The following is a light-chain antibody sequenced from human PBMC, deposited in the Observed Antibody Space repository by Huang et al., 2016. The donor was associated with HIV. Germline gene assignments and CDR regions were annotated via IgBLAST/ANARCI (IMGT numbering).Light chain of an antibody. Sequence: EIVMTQSPATLSVSPGERATLSCRASPSVNNNLAWYQQKPGQAPRRLIHGASTRATGISARFSGSGSGTDFTLTINSLQSEDFATYYCQQYNNWPPYTFGQGTKLEIK. V-gene: IGKV3-15*01. J-gene: IGKJ2*01. CDR3: QQYNNWPPYT. CDR1: PSVNNN. CDR2: GAS.